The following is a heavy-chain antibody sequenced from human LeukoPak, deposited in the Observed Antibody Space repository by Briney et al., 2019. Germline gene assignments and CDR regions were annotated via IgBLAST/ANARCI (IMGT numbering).Heavy chain of an antibody. CDR3: ARGRGTTNPFDY. CDR2: INHSGST. CDR1: GGSFSGYY. Sequence: SETLSLTCAVYGGSFSGYYWSWIRQPPGKGLEWIGEINHSGSTNYNPSLKSRVTMSVDTSKNQFSLKLSSVTAADTAVYYCARGRGTTNPFDYWGQGTLVTVSS. D-gene: IGHD1-7*01. V-gene: IGHV4-34*01. J-gene: IGHJ4*02.